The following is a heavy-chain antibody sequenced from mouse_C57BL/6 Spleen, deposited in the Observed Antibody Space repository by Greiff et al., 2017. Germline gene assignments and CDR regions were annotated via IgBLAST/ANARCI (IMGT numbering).Heavy chain of an antibody. J-gene: IGHJ4*01. CDR1: GYTFTSHW. V-gene: IGHV1-56*01. CDR2: IFPGSGST. CDR3: SRSTYDAMDY. Sequence: QVQLQQSGPELVRPGASVKISCKAPGYTFTSHWMKWVRQRPGQGLEWIGEIFPGSGSTYYNEKFKGKATLTVDTSYSTAYMPLSILSSEDSAVYFCSRSTYDAMDYWGQGTSVTVSS.